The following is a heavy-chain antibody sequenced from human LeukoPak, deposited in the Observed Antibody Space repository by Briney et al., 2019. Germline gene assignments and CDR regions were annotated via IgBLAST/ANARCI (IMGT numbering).Heavy chain of an antibody. Sequence: ASVKVSCKASGYTFTSYYMHWVRQAPGQGLEWMGIINPSGGSTSYATKFQGRVTVTSDTSTRTVYMELRSLRSEDTAVYYCARVDCSSGMCYTLDFDYWGQGTLVTVSS. D-gene: IGHD2-2*02. V-gene: IGHV1-46*03. CDR2: INPSGGST. CDR3: ARVDCSSGMCYTLDFDY. J-gene: IGHJ4*02. CDR1: GYTFTSYY.